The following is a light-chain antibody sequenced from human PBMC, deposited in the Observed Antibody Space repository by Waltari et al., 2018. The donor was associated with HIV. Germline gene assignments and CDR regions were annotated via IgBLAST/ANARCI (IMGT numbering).Light chain of an antibody. V-gene: IGLV1-47*01. CDR3: AAWDDSLSGYVV. J-gene: IGLJ2*01. Sequence: QSVLTQPPSASGTPGQRVTISCSGSSSNIGGNYVYWYQQLPGTAPQLLIYRNNQRPSGVPERFSGSKAGSSASMASSGLRSEDEADYYCAAWDDSLSGYVVFGGGTKLTVL. CDR2: RNN. CDR1: SSNIGGNY.